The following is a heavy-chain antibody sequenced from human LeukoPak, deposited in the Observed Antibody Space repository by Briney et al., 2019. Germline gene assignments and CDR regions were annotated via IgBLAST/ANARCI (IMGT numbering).Heavy chain of an antibody. D-gene: IGHD3-10*01. CDR2: ISSSSSTI. Sequence: GGSLRLSCAASGFTFSSHNMNWVRQAPGKGLEWVSYISSSSSTIYYADSVKGRFTISRDNARNSLYLQMNSLRAEDTAIYYCAGYGSGSFWGQGTLVTVSS. J-gene: IGHJ4*02. V-gene: IGHV3-48*04. CDR3: AGYGSGSF. CDR1: GFTFSSHN.